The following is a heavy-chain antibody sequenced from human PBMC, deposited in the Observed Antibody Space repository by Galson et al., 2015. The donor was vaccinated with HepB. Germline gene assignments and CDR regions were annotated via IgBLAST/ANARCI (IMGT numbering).Heavy chain of an antibody. Sequence: QSGAEVKKPGESLKISCQGSGYSFTCYWIAWVRQMPGKGLEWMGIIYPADSDVKYSPSFEGQVTISVDNSIRTAYLQWSSLKASDTATYYCARRYFSSSGSSFPYYFDYWGQGTFVTVSS. CDR2: IYPADSDV. CDR1: GYSFTCYW. J-gene: IGHJ4*02. D-gene: IGHD3-22*01. CDR3: ARRYFSSSGSSFPYYFDY. V-gene: IGHV5-51*01.